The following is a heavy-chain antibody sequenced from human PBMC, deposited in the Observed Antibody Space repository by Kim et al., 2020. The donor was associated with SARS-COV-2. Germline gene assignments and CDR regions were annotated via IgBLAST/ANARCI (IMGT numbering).Heavy chain of an antibody. D-gene: IGHD6-13*01. CDR1: GGSISSYY. Sequence: SETLSLTCTVSGGSISSYYWSWIRQPPGKGLEWIGYIYYSGSTNYNPSLKSRVTISVDTSKNQFSLKLSSVTAADTAVYYCARMGGAYVAAGTSRQYYYYGMDVWGQGTTVTVSS. J-gene: IGHJ6*02. V-gene: IGHV4-59*01. CDR2: IYYSGST. CDR3: ARMGGAYVAAGTSRQYYYYGMDV.